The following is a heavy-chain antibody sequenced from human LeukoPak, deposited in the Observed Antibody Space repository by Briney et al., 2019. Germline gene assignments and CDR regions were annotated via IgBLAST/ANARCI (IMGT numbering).Heavy chain of an antibody. CDR1: GYTFTSYG. J-gene: IGHJ4*02. CDR2: ISAYNGNT. D-gene: IGHD6-19*01. V-gene: IGHV1-18*01. Sequence: ASVKVSCKASGYTFTSYGISWVRQAPGQGLEWMGWISAYNGNTNYAQKFQGRVTMTRDTSISTAYMELSRLRSDDTAVYYCARETYSSGWYTYWGQGTLVTVSS. CDR3: ARETYSSGWYTY.